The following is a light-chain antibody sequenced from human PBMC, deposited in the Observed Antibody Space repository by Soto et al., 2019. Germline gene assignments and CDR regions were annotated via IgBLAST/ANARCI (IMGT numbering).Light chain of an antibody. CDR1: SSNIGAGFD. CDR2: NTN. CDR3: QSYDSRLSGSV. Sequence: QSVLTQPPSVSGAPGQRVTIYCTGSSSNIGAGFDVHWYQHVPGSAPKLLIYNTNNRPSGVSARFSGSKSGTSASLAITGLQAEDETDYYCQSYDSRLSGSVFGGGTKLTVL. V-gene: IGLV1-40*01. J-gene: IGLJ2*01.